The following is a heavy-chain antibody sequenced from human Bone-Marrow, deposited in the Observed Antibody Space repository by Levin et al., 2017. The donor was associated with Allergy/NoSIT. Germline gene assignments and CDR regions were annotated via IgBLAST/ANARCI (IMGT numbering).Heavy chain of an antibody. V-gene: IGHV3-48*03. CDR1: GFTFSNYE. D-gene: IGHD2-15*01. Sequence: RGSLRLSCVVSGFTFSNYEMSWVRQAPGKGLEWVSYISATSSHKYYAGSVKGRFTVSRDNVKSSMYLDLNALRVEDTAVYYCARIRNGYSLGDVSDSWGHGTMVIVSS. J-gene: IGHJ3*02. CDR3: ARIRNGYSLGDVSDS. CDR2: ISATSSHK.